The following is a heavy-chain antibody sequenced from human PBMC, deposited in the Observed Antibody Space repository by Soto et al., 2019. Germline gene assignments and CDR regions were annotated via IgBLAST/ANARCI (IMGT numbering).Heavy chain of an antibody. CDR2: ISGSGGST. V-gene: IGHV3-23*01. D-gene: IGHD3-3*01. CDR1: GFTFSSYA. J-gene: IGHJ4*02. CDR3: AKVPYAIFGVARYYFDY. Sequence: EVQLLESGGGLVQPGGSLRLSCAASGFTFSSYAMSWVRQAPGKGLEWVSAISGSGGSTYYADSVKGRFTISRDNSKNTLYLHRNSLRAEDTAVYYCAKVPYAIFGVARYYFDYWGQGTLVTVSS.